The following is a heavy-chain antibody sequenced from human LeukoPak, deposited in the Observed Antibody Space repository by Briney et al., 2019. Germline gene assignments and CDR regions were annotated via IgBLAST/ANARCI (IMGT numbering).Heavy chain of an antibody. CDR1: GFSFSSYA. J-gene: IGHJ4*02. V-gene: IGHV3-23*01. D-gene: IGHD3-16*01. Sequence: PGGSLRLSCAASGFSFSSYAMSWVRQAPGKGLEWVSAISGSGGSTYYADSVKGRFTISRDNSKNTLYLQMNSLRAEDTAVYYCAKDPRVFGEGADPGYFDYWGQGTLVTVSS. CDR3: AKDPRVFGEGADPGYFDY. CDR2: ISGSGGST.